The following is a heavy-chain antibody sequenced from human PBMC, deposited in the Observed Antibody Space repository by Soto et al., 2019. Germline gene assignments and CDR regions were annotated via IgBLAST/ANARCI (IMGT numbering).Heavy chain of an antibody. D-gene: IGHD2-8*02. CDR3: ARGTGGEFRGEAAFDI. J-gene: IGHJ3*02. V-gene: IGHV6-1*01. Sequence: SQTLSLTCAISGDSVSSNSAAWNWIRQSPSRGLEWLGRTYYRSKWYNDYAVSVKSRITINPDTSKNQFSLQLNSVTPEDTAVYYCARGTGGEFRGEAAFDIWGQGTMVTVSS. CDR2: TYYRSKWYN. CDR1: GDSVSSNSAA.